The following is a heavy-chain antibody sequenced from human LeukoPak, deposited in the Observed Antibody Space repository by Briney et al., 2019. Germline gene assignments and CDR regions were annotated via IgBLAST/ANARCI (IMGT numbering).Heavy chain of an antibody. CDR2: INTRETT. Sequence: SQTLSLTCSVSVDSITSGNYYWSWIRQPAGKGLEWIGRINTRETTNYNPSLKSLVTMSVDTSKNQFSLKLRSVTAADTAVYYCARVLYSSSWQIDYWGQGTLVTVSS. CDR3: ARVLYSSSWQIDY. CDR1: VDSITSGNYY. D-gene: IGHD6-13*01. V-gene: IGHV4-61*02. J-gene: IGHJ4*02.